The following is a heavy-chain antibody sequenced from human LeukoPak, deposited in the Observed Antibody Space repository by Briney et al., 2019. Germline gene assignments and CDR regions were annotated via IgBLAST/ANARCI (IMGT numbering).Heavy chain of an antibody. Sequence: QPGGSLRLSCAASDFSFSNYGMHWVRQAPGKGLEWVAVILYDGNNKHYAESVKGRFTISRDNSNNMLYLQMNSLRPEDTAVYYCARAYRGYYGSGSYYNDAFDIWGQGTMVTVSS. CDR1: DFSFSNYG. V-gene: IGHV3-30*03. CDR2: ILYDGNNK. CDR3: ARAYRGYYGSGSYYNDAFDI. J-gene: IGHJ3*02. D-gene: IGHD3-10*01.